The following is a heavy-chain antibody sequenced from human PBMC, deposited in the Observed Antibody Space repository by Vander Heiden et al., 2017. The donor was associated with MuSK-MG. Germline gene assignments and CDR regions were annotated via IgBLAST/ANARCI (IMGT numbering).Heavy chain of an antibody. D-gene: IGHD2-15*01. CDR1: VFTFSSYG. J-gene: IGHJ6*03. CDR3: AKGGGSGYYYYYYYMDV. Sequence: DVQLVASVRCLVLPGVSLILSCAASVFTFSSYGMSWGRQAPRQGLEWVSVISGSRGRRSYDDSVQGRLTISRENSTNTLFLQMNSLRADDTAAYYCAKGGGSGYYYYYYYMDVWGKGTPVTVSS. V-gene: IGHV3-23*04. CDR2: ISGSRGRR.